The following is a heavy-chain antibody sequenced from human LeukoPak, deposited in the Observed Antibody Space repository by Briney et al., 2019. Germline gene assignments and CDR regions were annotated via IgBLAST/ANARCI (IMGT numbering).Heavy chain of an antibody. Sequence: SETLSLTCTASGGSISRYYWSWIRQPPGKGLEWIGYIYYNGSTNYNPSLRSRVTISVDTSTNQFSLKLRSVTTAGTALYFCARVVPLISFGGIIVKNYFDSWGPGTLVPVSS. V-gene: IGHV4-59*01. CDR2: IYYNGST. CDR1: GGSISRYY. D-gene: IGHD3-16*02. CDR3: ARVVPLISFGGIIVKNYFDS. J-gene: IGHJ4*02.